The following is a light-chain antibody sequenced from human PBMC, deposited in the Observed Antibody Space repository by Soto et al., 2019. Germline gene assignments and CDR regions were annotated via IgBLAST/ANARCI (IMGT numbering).Light chain of an antibody. V-gene: IGKV1-33*01. Sequence: DIQMTQSPSSLSASVGDRVSITCQASQDIRNYLNWYQQIPGKAPKLLIFDASNLESGVPSRFSGSGSGTDFTFTISSLQPEDIATYYCQQYETLPITFGQGTRLEIK. CDR2: DAS. CDR3: QQYETLPIT. J-gene: IGKJ5*01. CDR1: QDIRNY.